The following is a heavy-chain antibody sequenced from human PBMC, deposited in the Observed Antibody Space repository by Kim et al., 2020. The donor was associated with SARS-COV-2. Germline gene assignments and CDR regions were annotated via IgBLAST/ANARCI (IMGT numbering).Heavy chain of an antibody. Sequence: SETLSLTCTVSGGSISSGDYYWSWIRQPPGKGLEWIGYIYYSGSASYNPSLKSRVIISLDTSKNQFSLKLSSVTATDTAVYYCARGGEAVAGVPLGYWGQGTLVTVSS. CDR1: GGSISSGDYY. CDR3: ARGGEAVAGVPLGY. CDR2: IYYSGSA. J-gene: IGHJ4*02. D-gene: IGHD6-13*01. V-gene: IGHV4-30-4*01.